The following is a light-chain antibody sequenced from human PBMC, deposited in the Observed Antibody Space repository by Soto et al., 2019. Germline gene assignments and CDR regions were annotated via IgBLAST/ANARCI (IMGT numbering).Light chain of an antibody. V-gene: IGKV3-20*01. Sequence: EIVLTQSPGTLSLSPGERATLSCKASQSVTSRHLAWYQQKPGQAPRLLIYGATSRVTGFPDRFSGSGSGTDFTLTISRLEPEDFAVYFCQQYNNSPEYTCGRGTKLEIK. CDR1: QSVTSRH. CDR3: QQYNNSPEYT. CDR2: GAT. J-gene: IGKJ2*01.